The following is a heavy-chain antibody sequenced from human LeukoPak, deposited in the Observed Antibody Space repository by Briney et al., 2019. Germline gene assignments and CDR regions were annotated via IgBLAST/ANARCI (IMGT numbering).Heavy chain of an antibody. CDR2: ISGSGSYI. Sequence: GGSLRLSCAASGFIFSSYAMNWVRQAPGKGLEWVSSISGSGSYIHYADSMKGRFTISRDNAKKLVYLHMSRLRAEDTAVYYCARGLGSGDYVANAFDFWGRGTTVSVS. J-gene: IGHJ3*01. D-gene: IGHD4-17*01. V-gene: IGHV3-21*01. CDR3: ARGLGSGDYVANAFDF. CDR1: GFIFSSYA.